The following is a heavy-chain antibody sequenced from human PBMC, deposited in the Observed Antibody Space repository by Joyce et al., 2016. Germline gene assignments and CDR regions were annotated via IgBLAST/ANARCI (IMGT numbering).Heavy chain of an antibody. Sequence: EVKLVESGGGLVQPGGSLRLSCEASGFTFGTYWMSWVRQAPGKGLEWVANIKKEGSEKDYVESVKGQFTISRDNAKNSLYLQMNSLRAEDTAVYYCARDVHVVVTAGYYYGMDVWGQGATVTVSS. CDR1: GFTFGTYW. V-gene: IGHV3-7*01. CDR3: ARDVHVVVTAGYYYGMDV. D-gene: IGHD2-2*01. CDR2: IKKEGSEK. J-gene: IGHJ6*02.